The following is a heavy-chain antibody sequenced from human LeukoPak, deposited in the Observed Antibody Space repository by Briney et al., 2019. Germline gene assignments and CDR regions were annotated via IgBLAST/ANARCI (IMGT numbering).Heavy chain of an antibody. J-gene: IGHJ6*04. V-gene: IGHV4-38-2*02. Sequence: PSETLSLTCTVSGYSISSGYYWSWIRQPPGKGLEWIGEINHSGSTNYNPSLKSRVTISVDTSKNQFSLKLSSVTAADTAVYYCARRRFFWSGYVECMDVWGKGTTVTVSS. CDR2: INHSGST. D-gene: IGHD3-3*01. CDR1: GYSISSGYY. CDR3: ARRRFFWSGYVECMDV.